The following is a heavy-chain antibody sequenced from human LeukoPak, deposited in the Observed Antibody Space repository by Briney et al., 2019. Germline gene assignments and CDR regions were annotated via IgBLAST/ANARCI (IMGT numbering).Heavy chain of an antibody. D-gene: IGHD2-2*01. CDR3: ARVPLVVPAATNNWFDP. J-gene: IGHJ5*02. V-gene: IGHV1-69*02. Sequence: ASVKVSCKASGGTFSSYTISWVRQAPGQGLEWMGRIIPILGIANYAQKFQGRVTITADKSTSTAYMEPSSLRSEDTAVYYCARVPLVVPAATNNWFDPWGQGTLVTVSS. CDR1: GGTFSSYT. CDR2: IIPILGIA.